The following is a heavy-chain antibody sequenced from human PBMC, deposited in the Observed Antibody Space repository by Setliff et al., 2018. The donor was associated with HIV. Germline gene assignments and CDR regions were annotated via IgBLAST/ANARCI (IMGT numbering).Heavy chain of an antibody. CDR2: ISGSGGTT. CDR3: EKNPTDYGGNWFDP. CDR1: GFTFRDFA. Sequence: GGSLRLSCAASGFTFRDFALNWVRQSPGKGLEWVSAISGSGGTTYYADSVKGRFTISRDNSKNTLYLQMNSLRAEDTAVYYCEKNPTDYGGNWFDPWGQGTLVTVSS. J-gene: IGHJ5*02. D-gene: IGHD4-17*01. V-gene: IGHV3-23*01.